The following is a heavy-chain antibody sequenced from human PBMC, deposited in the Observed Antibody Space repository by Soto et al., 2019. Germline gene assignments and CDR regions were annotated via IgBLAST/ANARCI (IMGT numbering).Heavy chain of an antibody. D-gene: IGHD2-2*01. J-gene: IGHJ4*02. CDR3: VRVPPDHIVVVPAAESYYFDY. CDR2: ISAYNGNT. V-gene: IGHV1-18*01. Sequence: ASVKVSCKASGYTFTSYGISWVRQAPGQGLEWMGWISAYNGNTNYAQKLQGRVTMTTDTSTSTAYMELRSLRSDDTAVYYCVRVPPDHIVVVPAAESYYFDYWGQGTLVTVSS. CDR1: GYTFTSYG.